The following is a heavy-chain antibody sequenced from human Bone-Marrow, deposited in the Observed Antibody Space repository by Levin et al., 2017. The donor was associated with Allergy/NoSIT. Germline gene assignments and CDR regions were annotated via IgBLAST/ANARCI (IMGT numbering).Heavy chain of an antibody. CDR2: IYPGDSDT. Sequence: GESLKISFPSSFSLFPPSFLFFFLPLPFKGLEWMGIIYPGDSDTRYSPSFQGHVTISVDQSTTTAYLQWSSLKASDSALYFCARDYASGSYLYWGQGTLVTVSS. CDR3: ARDYASGSYLY. D-gene: IGHD3-10*01. V-gene: IGHV5-51*01. J-gene: IGHJ4*02. CDR1: FSLFPPSF.